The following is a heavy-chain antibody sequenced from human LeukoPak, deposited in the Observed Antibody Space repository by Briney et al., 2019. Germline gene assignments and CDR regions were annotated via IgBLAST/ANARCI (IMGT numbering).Heavy chain of an antibody. CDR1: GGSISSSSYY. J-gene: IGHJ3*02. D-gene: IGHD3-22*01. CDR2: IYYSGST. V-gene: IGHV4-30-4*08. Sequence: PSGTLSLTCTVSGGSISSSSYYWGWIRQPPGKGLEWIGYIYYSGSTYYNPSLKSRVTISVDTSKNQFSLKLSSVTAADTAVYYCATDSSDAFDIWGQGTMVTVSS. CDR3: ATDSSDAFDI.